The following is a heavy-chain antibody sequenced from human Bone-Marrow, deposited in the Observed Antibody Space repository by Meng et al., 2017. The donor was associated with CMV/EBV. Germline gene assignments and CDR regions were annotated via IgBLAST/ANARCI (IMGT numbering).Heavy chain of an antibody. D-gene: IGHD1-26*01. CDR2: IYYSGST. V-gene: IGHV4-39*07. Sequence: GSLRLSCTVSGGSISSSSYYWGWIRQPPGKGLEWIGSIYYSGSTYYNPSLKSRVTISVDTSKNQFSLKLSSVTAADTAVYYCARWGGAAFDIWGQRTTVTVSS. J-gene: IGHJ3*02. CDR1: GGSISSSSYY. CDR3: ARWGGAAFDI.